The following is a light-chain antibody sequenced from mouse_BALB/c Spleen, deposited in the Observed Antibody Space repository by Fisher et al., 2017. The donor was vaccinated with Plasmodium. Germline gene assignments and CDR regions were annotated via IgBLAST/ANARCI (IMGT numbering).Light chain of an antibody. CDR3: QQSNSWPYT. CDR1: QSISNY. Sequence: DIVLTQSPATLSVTPGDRVSLSCRASQSISNYLHWYQQKSHESPRLLINYTSQSISVIPSRFSGSGSGTDFTLSINRVETEDFGMYFCQQSNSWPYTFGGGTKLEIK. J-gene: IGKJ2*01. CDR2: YTS. V-gene: IGKV5-45*01.